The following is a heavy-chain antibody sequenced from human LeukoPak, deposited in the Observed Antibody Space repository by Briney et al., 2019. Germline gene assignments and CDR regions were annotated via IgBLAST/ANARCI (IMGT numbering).Heavy chain of an antibody. D-gene: IGHD5-18*01. CDR1: GGSFSGYY. V-gene: IGHV4-34*01. CDR2: INHRGST. CDR3: ARRPDVDTAPRDFDN. J-gene: IGHJ4*02. Sequence: SETLYLTCAVYGGSFSGYYWSWIRPPPGKGLEWIGEINHRGSTNYNPSLKSRDNISVDTTKNQFSLMLTPVTAADTAVYYCARRPDVDTAPRDFDNWGQGTLVTVSS.